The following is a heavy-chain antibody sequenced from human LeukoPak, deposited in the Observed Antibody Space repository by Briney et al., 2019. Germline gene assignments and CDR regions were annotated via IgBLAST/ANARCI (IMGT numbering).Heavy chain of an antibody. V-gene: IGHV3-21*01. J-gene: IGHJ6*03. CDR3: ARVLNYGDFYYMDV. Sequence: GGSLRLSCAASGFTFSSYAMTWVRQAPGKGLEWVSSISSSSSYIYYADSVKGRFTISRDNAKNSLYLQMNSLRAEDTALYYCARVLNYGDFYYMDVWGKGTTVTVSS. CDR1: GFTFSSYA. CDR2: ISSSSSYI. D-gene: IGHD4-17*01.